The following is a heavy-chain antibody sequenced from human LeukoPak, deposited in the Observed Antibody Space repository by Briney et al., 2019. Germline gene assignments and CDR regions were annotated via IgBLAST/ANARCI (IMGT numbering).Heavy chain of an antibody. CDR1: GFTFSDYW. Sequence: GGSLRLSCIVSGFTFSDYWMTWVRQAPGKGLEWVANIKHDGSDIHYVDSVKGRFTISRDNAQSSLFLQMSSLRREDTAVYYYARGPSTTLTTRWGQGTLVAVSS. D-gene: IGHD4-17*01. CDR2: IKHDGSDI. V-gene: IGHV3-7*01. J-gene: IGHJ4*02. CDR3: ARGPSTTLTTR.